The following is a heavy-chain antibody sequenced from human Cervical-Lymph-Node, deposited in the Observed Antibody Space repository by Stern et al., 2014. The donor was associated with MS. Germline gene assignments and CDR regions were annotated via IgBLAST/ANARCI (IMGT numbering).Heavy chain of an antibody. J-gene: IGHJ4*02. CDR3: ARGRNVGVNYYFDY. V-gene: IGHV3-33*01. Sequence: VQLVESGGGVVQPGKSLRLSCVASGFTFSGYGMHWVRQAPGKGLEWGAFIGPDGSNPSYADPVQGRFTIARDNLQNTLHLHMNNVTAADTARYYCARGRNVGVNYYFDYWGQGSLVTVSS. CDR2: IGPDGSNP. CDR1: GFTFSGYG. D-gene: IGHD3-16*01.